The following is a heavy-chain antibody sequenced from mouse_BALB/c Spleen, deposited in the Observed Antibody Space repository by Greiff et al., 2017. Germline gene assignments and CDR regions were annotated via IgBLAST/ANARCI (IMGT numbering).Heavy chain of an antibody. D-gene: IGHD1-2*01. Sequence: EVQLQQSGAELVRSGASVKLSCTASGFNIKDYYMHWVKQRPEQGLEWIGWIDPENGDTEYAPKFQGKATMTADTSSNTAYLQLSSLTSEDTAVYYCARGLRLRDAMDYWGQGTSVTVSS. CDR3: ARGLRLRDAMDY. J-gene: IGHJ4*01. CDR1: GFNIKDYY. V-gene: IGHV14-4*02. CDR2: IDPENGDT.